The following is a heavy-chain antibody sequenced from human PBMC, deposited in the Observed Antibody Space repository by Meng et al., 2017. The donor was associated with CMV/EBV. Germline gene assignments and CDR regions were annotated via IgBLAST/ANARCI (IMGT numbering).Heavy chain of an antibody. CDR3: ARDDLKYSGSYSTDY. CDR2: INPNSGGT. Sequence: ASVKVSCKASGYTFTSYGISWVRQAPGQGLEWMGWINPNSGGTNYAQKFQGRVTMTRDTSISTAYMELSRLRSDDTAVYYCARDDLKYSGSYSTDYWGQGTLVTVSS. J-gene: IGHJ4*02. CDR1: GYTFTSYG. V-gene: IGHV1-2*02. D-gene: IGHD1-26*01.